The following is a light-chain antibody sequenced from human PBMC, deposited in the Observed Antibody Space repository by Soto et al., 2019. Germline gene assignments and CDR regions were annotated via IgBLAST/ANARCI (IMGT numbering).Light chain of an antibody. CDR3: QSYDTNLSGWV. Sequence: QSVLTQPPSVSGAPGQRVTISCTGSSSNIGAGYDVHWYQQLPGTAPKLLIYGSIDRPSGVPDRFSGSKSGTSASLAITGLQAEDEADYYCQSYDTNLSGWVFGGGTKVTVL. CDR1: SSNIGAGYD. CDR2: GSI. V-gene: IGLV1-40*01. J-gene: IGLJ3*02.